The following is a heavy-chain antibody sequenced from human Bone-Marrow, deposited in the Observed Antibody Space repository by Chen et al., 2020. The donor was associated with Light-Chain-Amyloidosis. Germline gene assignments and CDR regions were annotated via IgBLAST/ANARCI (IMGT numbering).Heavy chain of an antibody. D-gene: IGHD2-21*01. J-gene: IGHJ3*01. CDR1: GGSFSGYY. Sequence: QVQLQQWGAGLLKPSETLSLTCAVYGGSFSGYYWSWIRQPPGKGLEWIGEINHSGSTNYNPSLKSRVTISVDTSKNQFSLKLSSVTAADTAVYYCARGPSEVEWGVVKSAFAFDFWGQGTMVTVSS. CDR3: ARGPSEVEWGVVKSAFAFDF. CDR2: INHSGST. V-gene: IGHV4-34*01.